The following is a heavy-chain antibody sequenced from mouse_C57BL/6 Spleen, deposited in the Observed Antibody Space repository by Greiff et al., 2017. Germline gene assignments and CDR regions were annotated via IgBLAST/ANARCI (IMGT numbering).Heavy chain of an antibody. CDR2: FYPGSGSI. Sequence: QVQLQQSGAELVKPGASVKLSCKASGYTFTEYTIHWVKQRPGQGLEWIGWFYPGSGSIKYNEKFKDKATLTADTSSSTVYMELNRLRSEYIAVYIFARHEGAHPPDDYAMDYWGQGTSVTVSS. CDR3: ARHEGAHPPDDYAMDY. CDR1: GYTFTEYT. V-gene: IGHV1-62-2*01. J-gene: IGHJ4*01.